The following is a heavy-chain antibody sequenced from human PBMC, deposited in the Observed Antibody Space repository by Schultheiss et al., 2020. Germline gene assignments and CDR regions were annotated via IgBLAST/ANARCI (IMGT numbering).Heavy chain of an antibody. CDR1: GFTFSSYG. Sequence: GGSLRLSCAASGFTFSSYGMSWVRQAPGKGPEWVSAMSGSGGNTYYADSVEGRFTISRDNAKNSLYLQMNSLRAEDTAVYYCARGFPSITGTLDYFDYWGQGTLVTVSS. CDR2: MSGSGGNT. CDR3: ARGFPSITGTLDYFDY. V-gene: IGHV3-23*01. D-gene: IGHD1-20*01. J-gene: IGHJ4*02.